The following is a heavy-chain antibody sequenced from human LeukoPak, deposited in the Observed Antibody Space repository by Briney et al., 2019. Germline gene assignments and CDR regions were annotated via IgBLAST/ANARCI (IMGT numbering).Heavy chain of an antibody. CDR3: ARVTRFNEFGELWFDY. D-gene: IGHD3-10*01. J-gene: IGHJ4*02. CDR2: ITHSGST. Sequence: SETLSLTCAVYGGSLNTYYWSWIGQPPGKGLEWIGEITHSGSTNYNPSLKSRVTISSDTSKNQFSLKLTSVTAADTAVYYCARVTRFNEFGELWFDYWGQATLLTVSS. V-gene: IGHV4-34*01. CDR1: GGSLNTYY.